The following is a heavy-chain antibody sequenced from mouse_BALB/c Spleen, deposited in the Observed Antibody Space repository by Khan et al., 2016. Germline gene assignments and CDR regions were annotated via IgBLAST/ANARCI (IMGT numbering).Heavy chain of an antibody. CDR1: GFNIKDTY. V-gene: IGHV14-3*02. CDR2: IDPANGNT. Sequence: VQLKQSGAELVKPGASVKLSCTASGFNIKDTYMHWVKQRPEQGLEWIGRIDPANGNTKYYPKFQGKATITAATSSNTAYLQLSSLTAEDTAGYYCARSPYDYDVGFAYGGQGTLVTVSA. D-gene: IGHD2-4*01. J-gene: IGHJ3*01. CDR3: ARSPYDYDVGFAY.